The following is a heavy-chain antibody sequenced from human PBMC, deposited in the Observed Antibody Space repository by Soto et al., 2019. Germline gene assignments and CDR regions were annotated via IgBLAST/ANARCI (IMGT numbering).Heavy chain of an antibody. D-gene: IGHD6-13*01. CDR1: GYSFTSYW. CDR3: ATRPYSSSWYGWFDP. J-gene: IGHJ5*02. CDR2: IYPGDSDT. Sequence: PGESLKISCKGSGYSFTSYWIGWVRQMPGKGLEWMGIIYPGDSDTRYSPSFQGQVTISADKSISTAYLLWSSLKASDTAMYYCATRPYSSSWYGWFDPWGQRTTVTVSS. V-gene: IGHV5-51*01.